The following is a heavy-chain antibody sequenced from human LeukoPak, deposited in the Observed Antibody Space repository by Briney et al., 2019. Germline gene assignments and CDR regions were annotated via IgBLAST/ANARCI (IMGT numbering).Heavy chain of an antibody. Sequence: SETLSLTCTVPGGSISSYYWSWIRQPPGKGLEWIGYIYTSGSTNYNPSLKSRVTISVDTSKNQFSLKLSSVTAADTAVYYCARLYDFWSGYQGWFDPWGQGTLVTVSS. CDR1: GGSISSYY. CDR3: ARLYDFWSGYQGWFDP. CDR2: IYTSGST. V-gene: IGHV4-4*09. D-gene: IGHD3-3*01. J-gene: IGHJ5*02.